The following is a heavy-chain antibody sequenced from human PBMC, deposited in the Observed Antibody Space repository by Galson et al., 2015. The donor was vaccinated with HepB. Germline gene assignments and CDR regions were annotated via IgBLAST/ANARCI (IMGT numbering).Heavy chain of an antibody. D-gene: IGHD3-10*01. CDR3: VKWSSGSYYT. CDR2: VSGNGGTT. CDR1: GFTFSRYA. Sequence: SRRLSCASSGFTFSRYAMDWVRQAPGKGVEYVSAVSGNGGTTYYADSVKGRLTICRDNSKNTLYLQMSSLRAEDTAMYYCVKWSSGSYYTWGQGTLVTVSS. V-gene: IGHV3-64D*06. J-gene: IGHJ5*02.